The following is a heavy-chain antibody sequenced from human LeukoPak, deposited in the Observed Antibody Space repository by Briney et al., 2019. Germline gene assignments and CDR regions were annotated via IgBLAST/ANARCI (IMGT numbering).Heavy chain of an antibody. J-gene: IGHJ4*02. Sequence: ASETLSLTCTVSGGSISSYYWSWIRQPAGKGLEWIGSIYYRGSTYFNPSLKSRVTISVDTSKNLFSLKLSSVTAADTAVYYCASHSASSIAARGAFDYWGQGTLVTVSS. CDR2: IYYRGST. CDR3: ASHSASSIAARGAFDY. CDR1: GGSISSYY. V-gene: IGHV4-4*07. D-gene: IGHD6-6*01.